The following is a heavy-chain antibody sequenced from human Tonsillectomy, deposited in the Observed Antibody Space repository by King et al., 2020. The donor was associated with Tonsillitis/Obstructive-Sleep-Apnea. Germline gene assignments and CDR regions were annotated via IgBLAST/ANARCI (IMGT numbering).Heavy chain of an antibody. J-gene: IGHJ4*02. Sequence: VQLVESGAEVKKPGASVKVSCKASGYTFTTYGISWVRQAPGQGLEWMGWISAYNGDTNHAQKLQGRVTMTTDTSTSTAYMEVRSLRSDDTAVYYCARDSMSHYYGSSSYYTFDYWGQGTLVTVSS. CDR2: ISAYNGDT. D-gene: IGHD3-22*01. CDR1: GYTFTTYG. V-gene: IGHV1-18*01. CDR3: ARDSMSHYYGSSSYYTFDY.